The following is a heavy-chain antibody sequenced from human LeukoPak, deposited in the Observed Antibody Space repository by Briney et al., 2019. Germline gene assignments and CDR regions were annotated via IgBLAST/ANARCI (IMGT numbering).Heavy chain of an antibody. CDR1: GYSISSGFY. V-gene: IGHV4-38-2*02. Sequence: PSETLSLTCTVSGYSISSGFYWGWIRQPPGKGLEWIGSIYYSGSTYYNPSLKSRVTISVDTSKNQFSLKLSSVTAADTTVYYCARQARTCFDSWGQGTLVTVSS. D-gene: IGHD1-1*01. CDR2: IYYSGST. CDR3: ARQARTCFDS. J-gene: IGHJ4*02.